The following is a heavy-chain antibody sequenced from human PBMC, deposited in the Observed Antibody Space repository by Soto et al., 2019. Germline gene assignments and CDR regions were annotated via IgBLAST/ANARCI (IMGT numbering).Heavy chain of an antibody. CDR2: IIPIFGTA. D-gene: IGHD5-18*01. V-gene: IGHV1-69*13. Sequence: GASVKVSCKASGGTFGSYAISWVRQAPGQGLEWMGGIIPIFGTANYAQKFQGRVTITADESTSTAYMELSSLRSEDTAVYYCARYRSYGFEGPRPWFDPWGQGTLVTVSS. CDR1: GGTFGSYA. CDR3: ARYRSYGFEGPRPWFDP. J-gene: IGHJ5*02.